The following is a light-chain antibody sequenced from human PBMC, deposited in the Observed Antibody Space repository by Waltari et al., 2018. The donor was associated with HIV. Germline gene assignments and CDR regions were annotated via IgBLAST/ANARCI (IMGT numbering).Light chain of an antibody. CDR3: QQYNNWART. CDR1: QSSGRY. J-gene: IGKJ1*01. V-gene: IGKV3-15*01. CDR2: GAS. Sequence: EIVLTQSPATLSLSPGVRPTFSSRASQSSGRYLAWYQQKPGQAPRLLIYGASTRATGIPARFSGSGSGTEFTLTISSLQSEDFAVYYCQQYNNWARTFGQGTKVEIK.